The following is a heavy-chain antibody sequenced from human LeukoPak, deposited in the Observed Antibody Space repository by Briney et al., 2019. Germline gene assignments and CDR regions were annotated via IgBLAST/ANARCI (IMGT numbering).Heavy chain of an antibody. D-gene: IGHD4-23*01. CDR3: AKTSGGGGHDS. CDR1: GYYIGSGHY. Sequence: PAETLSLTCIVSGYYIGSGHYWAWIRQPPGKGLEWIGCVYHSGTYYTSSLTSRVSISMDTSRNLFSLKVTSVTAADSAFYYCAKTSGGGGHDSWGQGLLVTVSS. V-gene: IGHV4-38-2*02. CDR2: VYHSGT. J-gene: IGHJ5*01.